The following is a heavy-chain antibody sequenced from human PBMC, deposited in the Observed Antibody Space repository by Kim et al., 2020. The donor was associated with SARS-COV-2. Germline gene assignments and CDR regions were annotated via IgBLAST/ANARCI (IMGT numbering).Heavy chain of an antibody. Sequence: SETLSLTCAVYGGSFSGYYWSWIRQPPGKGLEWIGEINHSGSTNYNPSLKSRVTISVDTSKNQFSLKLSSVTAADTAVYYCARGVPRKTYYYGSGAHQYFDYWGQGTLVTVSS. CDR3: ARGVPRKTYYYGSGAHQYFDY. CDR2: INHSGST. CDR1: GGSFSGYY. D-gene: IGHD3-10*01. J-gene: IGHJ4*02. V-gene: IGHV4-34*01.